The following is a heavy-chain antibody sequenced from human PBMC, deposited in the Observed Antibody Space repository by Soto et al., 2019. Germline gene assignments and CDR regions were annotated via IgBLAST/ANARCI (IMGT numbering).Heavy chain of an antibody. CDR1: GYTFTGYY. CDR2: ISAYNGNT. J-gene: IGHJ4*02. V-gene: IGHV1-18*04. Sequence: ASVKVSCKASGYTFTGYYMHWVRQAPGQGLEWMGWISAYNGNTNYAQKLQGRVTMTTDTSTSTAYMELRSLRSDDTAVYYCARVRPRLSFSHDFWGLGTLVTVSS. D-gene: IGHD2-21*01. CDR3: ARVRPRLSFSHDF.